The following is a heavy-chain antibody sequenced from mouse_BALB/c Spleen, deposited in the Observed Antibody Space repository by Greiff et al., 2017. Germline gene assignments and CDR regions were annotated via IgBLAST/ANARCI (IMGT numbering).Heavy chain of an antibody. CDR2: ISSGSSTI. V-gene: IGHV5-17*02. J-gene: IGHJ3*01. D-gene: IGHD2-14*01. Sequence: EVKLVESGGGLVKPGGSLKLSCAASGFTFSSYAMSWVRQSPEKRLEWVAEISSGSSTIYYADTVKGRFTISRDNPKNTLFLQMTSLRSEDTAMYYCARSGYDDFAWFAYWGQGTLVTVSA. CDR1: GFTFSSYA. CDR3: ARSGYDDFAWFAY.